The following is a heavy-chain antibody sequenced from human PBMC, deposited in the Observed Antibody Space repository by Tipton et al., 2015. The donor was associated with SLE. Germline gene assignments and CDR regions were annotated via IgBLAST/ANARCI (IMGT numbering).Heavy chain of an antibody. CDR2: ISAYNGNT. V-gene: IGHV1-18*01. Sequence: QLVQSGAEVKKPGASVKVSCKASGYTFTSYGISWVRQAPGQGLEWMGWISAYNGNTNYAQKLQGRVTMTTDTSTSTAYMEVRSLRSDDTAVYYCARERPRRRGQQLNAFDIWGQGTMVTVSS. J-gene: IGHJ3*02. CDR3: ARERPRRRGQQLNAFDI. CDR1: GYTFTSYG. D-gene: IGHD6-13*01.